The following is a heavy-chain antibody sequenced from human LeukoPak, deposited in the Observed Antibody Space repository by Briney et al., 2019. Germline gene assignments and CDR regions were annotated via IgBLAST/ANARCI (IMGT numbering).Heavy chain of an antibody. Sequence: ASVKVSCKASGYTFTSYAMHWVRQAPGQRLEWMGWINAGNGNTKYSQEFQGRVTITRDTSASTAYMELSSLRSEDMAVYYCARDGYCSGGSCYSLYYWGQGTLVTVSS. J-gene: IGHJ4*02. V-gene: IGHV1-3*03. CDR1: GYTFTSYA. CDR2: INAGNGNT. CDR3: ARDGYCSGGSCYSLYY. D-gene: IGHD2-15*01.